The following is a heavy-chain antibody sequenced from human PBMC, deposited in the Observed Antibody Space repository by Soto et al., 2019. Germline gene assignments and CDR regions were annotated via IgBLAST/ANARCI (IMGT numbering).Heavy chain of an antibody. CDR1: GGTFSSYA. Sequence: QVQLVQSGAEVKKPGSSVKVSCKASGGTFSSYAISWVRQAPGQGLEWMGGIIPIFGTANYAQKFQGRVTITADESTSTAYMELSILRSEDTAVYYCARGLAAAGPEPFDYWGQGTLVTVSS. J-gene: IGHJ4*02. CDR3: ARGLAAAGPEPFDY. CDR2: IIPIFGTA. V-gene: IGHV1-69*01. D-gene: IGHD6-13*01.